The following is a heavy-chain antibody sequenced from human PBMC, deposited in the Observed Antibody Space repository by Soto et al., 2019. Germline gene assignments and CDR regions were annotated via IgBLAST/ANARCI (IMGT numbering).Heavy chain of an antibody. V-gene: IGHV1-2*02. CDR1: GYTFTGYY. CDR2: INPNSGDS. J-gene: IGHJ4*02. Sequence: QVQLVQSGAEVKKPGASVKVSCKTSGYTFTGYYIHWIRQAPGQGLEWMGWINPNSGDSNYSQEFQGRVTMTSDTSITTAYMQLTRLTSDDTAVYSCARREQWLENFDFWGQGTLVTVSS. D-gene: IGHD6-19*01. CDR3: ARREQWLENFDF.